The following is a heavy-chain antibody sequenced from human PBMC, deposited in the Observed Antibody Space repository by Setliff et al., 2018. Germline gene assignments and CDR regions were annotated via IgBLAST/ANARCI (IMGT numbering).Heavy chain of an antibody. CDR1: GDSMSFSY. D-gene: IGHD3-22*01. J-gene: IGHJ4*02. CDR2: IYYSGRT. CDR3: ARESRYYYDNLGTLDY. Sequence: SETLSLTCSVSGDSMSFSYWSWIRQPPGKGLEWIGYIYYSGRTDSHPSLKSRVSISVDTSKNQFSLKLSSVTAADTAVYYCARESRYYYDNLGTLDYWGQGTLVTVSA. V-gene: IGHV4-59*12.